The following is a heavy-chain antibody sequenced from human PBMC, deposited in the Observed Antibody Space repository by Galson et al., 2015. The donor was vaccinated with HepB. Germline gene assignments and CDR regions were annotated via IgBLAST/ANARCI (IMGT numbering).Heavy chain of an antibody. V-gene: IGHV3-64*01. J-gene: IGHJ5*02. CDR1: GFTFSSYA. CDR3: ARAHRDYDFWIGYYTAYGWFAP. CDR2: ISSNGGST. D-gene: IGHD3-3*01. Sequence: SLRLSCAASGFTFSSYAMHWVRQAPGKGLEYVSAISSNGGSTYYANSVKGRFTISRANSKNTLYLQMGSLRAEDMAVYYCARAHRDYDFWIGYYTAYGWFAPGGQGTLVTASS.